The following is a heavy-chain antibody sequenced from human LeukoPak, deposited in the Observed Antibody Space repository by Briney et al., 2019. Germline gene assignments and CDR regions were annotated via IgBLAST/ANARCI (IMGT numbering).Heavy chain of an antibody. CDR2: IYHSGST. V-gene: IGHV4-30-2*01. J-gene: IGHJ3*02. CDR1: GGSISSGGYS. Sequence: PSQTLSLTCAVSGGSISSGGYSWSWIRQPPGKGLEWIGYIYHSGSTYYNASLKSRVTISVDRSKNQFSLKLSSVTAADTAVYYCASRSGSFSDALDIWGQGTLVTVSS. D-gene: IGHD3-10*01. CDR3: ASRSGSFSDALDI.